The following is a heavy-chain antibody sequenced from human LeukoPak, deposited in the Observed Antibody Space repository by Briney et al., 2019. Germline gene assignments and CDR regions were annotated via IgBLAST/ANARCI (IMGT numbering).Heavy chain of an antibody. CDR3: ATEYCASSSCRFDS. D-gene: IGHD2-2*01. Sequence: SETLSLTCSVSGGSISNYYWSWIRQSPGKGPEWIGYIYNSGSTNYNPFLKSRGTISLDTSKKQFSLKLTSVTAADTAIYYCATEYCASSSCRFDSWGQGTLVTVSS. CDR1: GGSISNYY. CDR2: IYNSGST. J-gene: IGHJ4*02. V-gene: IGHV4-59*01.